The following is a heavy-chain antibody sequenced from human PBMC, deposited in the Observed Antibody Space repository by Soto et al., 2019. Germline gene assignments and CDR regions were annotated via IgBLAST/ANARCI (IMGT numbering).Heavy chain of an antibody. V-gene: IGHV3-33*01. Sequence: HPGGSLRLSCAASGFTFSSYGMHWVRQAPGKGLEWVAVIWYDGSNKYYADSVKGRFTISRDNSKNTLYLQMNSLRAEDTAVYYCARDDVLLWFGESRYFDYWGQGTLVTVSS. CDR3: ARDDVLLWFGESRYFDY. CDR1: GFTFSSYG. CDR2: IWYDGSNK. J-gene: IGHJ4*02. D-gene: IGHD3-10*01.